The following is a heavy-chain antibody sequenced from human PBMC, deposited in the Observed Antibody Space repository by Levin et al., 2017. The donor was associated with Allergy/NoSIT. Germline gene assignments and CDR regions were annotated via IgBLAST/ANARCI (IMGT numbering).Heavy chain of an antibody. CDR1: GFTFSSYA. Sequence: SGGSLRLSCAASGFTFSSYAMHWVRQAPGKGLEWVAVISYGGTITHYVDSVKGRFTISRDNSENTLDLQMNSLRPEDTAVYYCATSPGGDYWGQGTLVTVSS. J-gene: IGHJ4*02. CDR2: ISYGGTIT. CDR3: ATSPGGDY. D-gene: IGHD2-2*01. V-gene: IGHV3-30-3*01.